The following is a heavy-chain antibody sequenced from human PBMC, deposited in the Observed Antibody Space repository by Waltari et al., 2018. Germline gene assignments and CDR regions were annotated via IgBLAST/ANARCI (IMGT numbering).Heavy chain of an antibody. J-gene: IGHJ6*02. CDR2: IEYEGSGK. Sequence: HLVESGGGVVQPGRSLRLSCAASGFTFRNPGLHWGRQAPGKGWGRGAVIEYEGSGKDHAESVKGRFSIARDNSKDKVYLQRNSLRVEETAVYYCAKEFGTTGNRISRGAMDVWGQGTTVTVSS. D-gene: IGHD4-17*01. V-gene: IGHV3-33*03. CDR3: AKEFGTTGNRISRGAMDV. CDR1: GFTFRNPG.